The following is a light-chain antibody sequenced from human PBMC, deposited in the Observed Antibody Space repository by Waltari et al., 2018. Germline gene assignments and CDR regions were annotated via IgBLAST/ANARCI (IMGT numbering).Light chain of an antibody. V-gene: IGKV3-20*01. Sequence: EIVLTQSPGTLSLSPGERATLSCRASQSVSSSYLAWYQQKPGQAPRLPIYGASSRATGIPDRFSGSGSATDFTLTISRLEPDDFTVYYCQQYGRSPPTFGGGTKVEIK. CDR1: QSVSSSY. J-gene: IGKJ4*01. CDR2: GAS. CDR3: QQYGRSPPT.